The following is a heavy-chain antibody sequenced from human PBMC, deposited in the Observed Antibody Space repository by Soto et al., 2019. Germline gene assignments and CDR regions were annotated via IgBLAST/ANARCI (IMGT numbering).Heavy chain of an antibody. J-gene: IGHJ4*02. Sequence: SGPTLVYPTQTRTLTCTFSGFSLSSCGRRVSWIRQPPGKALEWLARIDWDDDKFYSTSLKTRLTISKDTSKNQVVLTMTNMDPVDTTTYYCARIQPDYYDSRGYYEYWGQGALVTVSS. CDR3: ARIQPDYYDSRGYYEY. V-gene: IGHV2-70*04. CDR2: IDWDDDK. CDR1: GFSLSSCGRR. D-gene: IGHD3-22*01.